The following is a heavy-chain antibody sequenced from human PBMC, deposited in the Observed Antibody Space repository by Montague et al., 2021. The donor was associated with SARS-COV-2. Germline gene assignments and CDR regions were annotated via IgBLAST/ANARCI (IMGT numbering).Heavy chain of an antibody. CDR3: ARRVTGTTVHSYYYGMDV. Sequence: SETLSLTCTVSGGSISSSSYYWGWIRQPPGKGLEWIGSIYYSGSTYYNPSLKSRVTIAVDTSKNQFSLKLSSVTAADTAVYYCARRVTGTTVHSYYYGMDVWGQGTTVTVSS. V-gene: IGHV4-39*01. CDR2: IYYSGST. D-gene: IGHD1-20*01. CDR1: GGSISSSSYY. J-gene: IGHJ6*02.